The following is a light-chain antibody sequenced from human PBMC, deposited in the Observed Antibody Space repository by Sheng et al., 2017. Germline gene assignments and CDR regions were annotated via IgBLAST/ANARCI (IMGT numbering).Light chain of an antibody. J-gene: IGKJ1*01. CDR2: GAT. V-gene: IGKV1-39*01. CDR1: QSISSY. Sequence: DIQMTQSPSSLSASVGDRVTITCRASQSISSYLNWYQQKPGKAPKLLIYGATSLQSGVPSRFSGSGSGTDFTLTISSLQPEDFATYYCQQSYSNSWTFGRRT. CDR3: QQSYSNSWT.